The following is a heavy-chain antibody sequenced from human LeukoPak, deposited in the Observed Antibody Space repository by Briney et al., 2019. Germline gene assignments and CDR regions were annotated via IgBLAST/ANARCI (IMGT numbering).Heavy chain of an antibody. J-gene: IGHJ5*02. D-gene: IGHD3-10*01. CDR3: AKAPPGKFDP. CDR1: GFTFSSYS. CDR2: ISGSGDDT. V-gene: IGHV3-23*01. Sequence: GGSLRLSCAASGFTFSSYSMNWVRQAPGKGLEWVSAISGSGDDTYYAHSVKGRFTISRDNSKNTLYLQMNSLRAEDTAVYYCAKAPPGKFDPWGRGTLVTVSS.